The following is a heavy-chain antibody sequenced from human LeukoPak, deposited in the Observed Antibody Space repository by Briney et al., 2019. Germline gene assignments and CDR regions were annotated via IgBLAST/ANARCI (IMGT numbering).Heavy chain of an antibody. V-gene: IGHV3-13*01. CDR1: GFTSSSHD. D-gene: IGHD3-3*01. Sequence: GGSLRLSCATSGFTSSSHDMHWVRQPTGRGLEWVPAIGTGGFTYYADAVKGRFTISRENAKNSFYLQMNNLRARDTAVYYCAREGYDFRYYMDVWGKGTTVTVYS. CDR2: IGTGGFT. J-gene: IGHJ6*03. CDR3: AREGYDFRYYMDV.